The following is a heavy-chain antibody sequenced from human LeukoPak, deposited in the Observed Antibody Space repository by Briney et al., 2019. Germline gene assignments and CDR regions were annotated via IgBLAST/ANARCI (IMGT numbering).Heavy chain of an antibody. J-gene: IGHJ4*02. Sequence: GGSLRLSCAASGFTFSSYGMSWVRQAPGKGLEWVSAISGSGGSTYYADSVKGRFTISRDNSKNTLYLQMNSLRAEDTAVYYCAKVNDYYGSGSNNYWGQGTLVTVSS. D-gene: IGHD3-10*01. CDR2: ISGSGGST. V-gene: IGHV3-23*01. CDR3: AKVNDYYGSGSNNY. CDR1: GFTFSSYG.